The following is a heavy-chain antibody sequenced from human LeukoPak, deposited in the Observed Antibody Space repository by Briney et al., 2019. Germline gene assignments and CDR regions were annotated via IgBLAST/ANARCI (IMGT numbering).Heavy chain of an antibody. J-gene: IGHJ4*02. CDR2: IYNSGST. D-gene: IGHD2-2*01. CDR3: ASEYCTSSTCRFDS. CDR1: GGSISSYY. V-gene: IGHV4-59*01. Sequence: PSETLSLTCTVSGGSISSYYWTWIRQPPGKGLEWIGYIYNSGSTNYNPSLKSRVTISLDTSRNQISLKLTSVTAADTALYYCASEYCTSSTCRFDSWGQGTLVTVSS.